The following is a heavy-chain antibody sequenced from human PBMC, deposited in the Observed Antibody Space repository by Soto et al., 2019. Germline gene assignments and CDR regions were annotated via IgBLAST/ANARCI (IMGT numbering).Heavy chain of an antibody. D-gene: IGHD3-3*01. CDR1: GYTFTSYG. CDR3: ARVGSIYDFWSGYLWYWFDP. CDR2: ISAYNGNT. J-gene: IGHJ5*02. V-gene: IGHV1-18*01. Sequence: ASVKVSCKASGYTFTSYGISWVRQAPGQGLEWMGWISAYNGNTNYAQKLQGRVTMTTDTSTSTAYMELRSLRSDDTAVYYCARVGSIYDFWSGYLWYWFDPWGPGTLVTVSS.